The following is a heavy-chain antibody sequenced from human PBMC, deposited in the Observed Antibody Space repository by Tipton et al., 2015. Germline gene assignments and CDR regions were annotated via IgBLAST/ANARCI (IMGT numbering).Heavy chain of an antibody. CDR3: ARLGDWGSYYYYGVDV. CDR1: GGSISRYY. V-gene: IGHV4-59*01. Sequence: TLSLTGTVSGGSISRYYWSWIRHSPGKGLEWIGYIFYTGTTNYNPSLRSRVSILVDTSKKQFSLKLSSVTAADTAVYYCARLGDWGSYYYYGVDVWGQGTTVTVS. J-gene: IGHJ6*02. D-gene: IGHD3-16*01. CDR2: IFYTGTT.